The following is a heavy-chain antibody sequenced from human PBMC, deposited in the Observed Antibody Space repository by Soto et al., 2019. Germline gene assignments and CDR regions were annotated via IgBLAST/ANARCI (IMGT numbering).Heavy chain of an antibody. CDR2: IWYDGSNK. J-gene: IGHJ4*02. D-gene: IGHD2-15*01. CDR1: GFTFSSYG. Sequence: QVQLVESGGGVVQPGRSLRLSCAASGFTFSSYGMHWVRQAPGKGLEWVAVIWYDGSNKYYADSVKGRFTISRDNSKNTLYLQMNSLRAEDTAVYYCATAVVAATSYYFDYWGQGTLFTVSS. CDR3: ATAVVAATSYYFDY. V-gene: IGHV3-33*01.